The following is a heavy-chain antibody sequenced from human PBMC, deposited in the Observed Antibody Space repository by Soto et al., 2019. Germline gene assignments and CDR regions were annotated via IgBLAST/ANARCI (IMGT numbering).Heavy chain of an antibody. CDR2: IYYSGST. D-gene: IGHD3-16*01. CDR1: GDSISSGANY. J-gene: IGHJ4*02. CDR3: ARVITFGGVVDY. V-gene: IGHV4-31*03. Sequence: SETLSLTCTVSGDSISSGANYWSWIRQHPGKGLGWIGYIYYSGSTYYNPSLKSRVTISVDKSNNQFSLTLSSVTAADTAVYYCARVITFGGVVDYWGQGTLVTVSS.